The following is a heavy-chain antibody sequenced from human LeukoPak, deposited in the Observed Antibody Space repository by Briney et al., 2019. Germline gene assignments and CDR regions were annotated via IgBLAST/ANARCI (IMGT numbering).Heavy chain of an antibody. D-gene: IGHD2-2*01. CDR2: IKQDGSEK. CDR1: GFTFSSYW. Sequence: PGGSLRLSCAASGFTFSSYWMSWVRQAPGKGLEWVANIKQDGSEKYYVDSVKGRFTISRDNAKNSLYLQMNSLRAEDTAVYYCARAEGTIVPAAMVSLYYYYMDVWGKGTTVTVSS. J-gene: IGHJ6*03. V-gene: IGHV3-7*01. CDR3: ARAEGTIVPAAMVSLYYYYMDV.